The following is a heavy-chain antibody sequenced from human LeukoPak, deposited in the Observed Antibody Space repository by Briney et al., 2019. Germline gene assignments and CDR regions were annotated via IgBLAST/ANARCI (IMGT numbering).Heavy chain of an antibody. CDR1: GYTFTGYH. CDR3: ARDNSGWYLAY. V-gene: IGHV1-2*02. Sequence: ASVKVSCKTSGYTFTGYHMHWVRQAPGQGLEWMGWINPNSGGTNYAQKFQGRVTMTRDTSISTGYMELSRLRSDDTAVYYCARDNSGWYLAYWGQGTLVTVSS. D-gene: IGHD6-19*01. CDR2: INPNSGGT. J-gene: IGHJ4*02.